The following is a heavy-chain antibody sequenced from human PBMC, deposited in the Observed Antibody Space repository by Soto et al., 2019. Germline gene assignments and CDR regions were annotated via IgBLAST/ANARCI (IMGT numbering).Heavy chain of an antibody. D-gene: IGHD2-15*01. CDR3: ARRGYCSGGNCFSNAFDI. J-gene: IGHJ3*02. CDR2: IYPADSDT. V-gene: IGHV5-51*01. Sequence: PGESLKISCKGSGYSFTSYWVGWVRQMPGKGLEWMGIIYPADSDTRYSPSFQGQVTISADKSITTAYLQWSSLKASDTAMYYCARRGYCSGGNCFSNAFDIWGQATMVTVSS. CDR1: GYSFTSYW.